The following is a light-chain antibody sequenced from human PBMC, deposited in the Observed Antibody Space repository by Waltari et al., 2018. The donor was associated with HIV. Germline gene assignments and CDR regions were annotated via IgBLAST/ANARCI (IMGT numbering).Light chain of an antibody. CDR2: DDT. V-gene: IGLV3-21*02. CDR1: NIGIKT. CDR3: QVWDESSEHVV. J-gene: IGLJ2*01. Sequence: SYVLTQAPSVSVAPGEAASITCGGNNIGIKTVHWKQKQPGQAPVLVVYDDTDRPSGIPERFSGSNSGNTATLTISRVEAGDEADYYCQVWDESSEHVVFGGGTKVTVL.